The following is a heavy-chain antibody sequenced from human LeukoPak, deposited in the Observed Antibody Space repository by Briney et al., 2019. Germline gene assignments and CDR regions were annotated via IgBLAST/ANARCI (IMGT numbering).Heavy chain of an antibody. V-gene: IGHV1-18*01. CDR3: ARDPDFRGAQIDY. CDR2: ISGYNGNT. J-gene: IGHJ4*02. CDR1: GYSFTSYG. Sequence: GASVKVSCKASGYSFTSYGFTWVRQAPGQGLEWMGWISGYNGNTIYAQKLLGRVTMTTDTSTSTAYMELRSLRSDDTAVYYCARDPDFRGAQIDYWGQGTLVTVSS. D-gene: IGHD3-10*01.